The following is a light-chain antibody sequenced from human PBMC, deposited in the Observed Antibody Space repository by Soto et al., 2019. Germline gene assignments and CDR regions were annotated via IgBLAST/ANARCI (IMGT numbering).Light chain of an antibody. CDR2: GAS. CDR3: QQFGGSPPYT. J-gene: IGKJ2*01. V-gene: IGKV3-20*01. Sequence: EIVLTQSPVTLSLSPGERATLSCRASQSIGSTYLAWYQQKPGQAPRLVIYGASSMATGIPDRFSGSGSGTDFTLTISRLEPEDFAVYYCQQFGGSPPYTFGQGTKLEIK. CDR1: QSIGSTY.